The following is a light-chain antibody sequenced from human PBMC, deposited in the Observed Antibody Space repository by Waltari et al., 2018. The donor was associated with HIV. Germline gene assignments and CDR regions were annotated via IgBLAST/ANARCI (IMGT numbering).Light chain of an antibody. J-gene: IGLJ3*02. V-gene: IGLV2-23*02. CDR1: SSDIANYDL. CDR3: CSYVTTGTWV. Sequence: QSALTQPASVSASPGPSLTIPCTGTSSDIANYDLVSWYQQRPGKAPKLMIYEVNKWPSGVSNRFSGSKSGITASLTISGLQAEDEADYYCCSYVTTGTWVFGGGTKLTVL. CDR2: EVN.